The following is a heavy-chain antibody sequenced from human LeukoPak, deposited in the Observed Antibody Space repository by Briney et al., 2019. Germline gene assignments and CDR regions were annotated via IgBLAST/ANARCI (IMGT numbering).Heavy chain of an antibody. V-gene: IGHV3-74*01. Sequence: GGSLRLSCAASGFTFSRDWMHWVRQAPGKGLVWVSRINSDASSTSYADSVKGRFTISRDNSRNTLYLQMNSLRAEDTAVYYCARGSTMVSDYWGQGTLVTVSS. CDR1: GFTFSRDW. D-gene: IGHD3-10*01. J-gene: IGHJ4*02. CDR2: INSDASST. CDR3: ARGSTMVSDY.